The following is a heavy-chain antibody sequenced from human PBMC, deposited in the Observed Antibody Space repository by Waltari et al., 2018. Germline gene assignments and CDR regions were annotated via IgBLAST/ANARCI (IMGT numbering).Heavy chain of an antibody. J-gene: IGHJ5*02. CDR2: INGDGSAK. CDR3: ARLVGGVTTLDP. Sequence: EEQVVESGGGLVQPGGSLRLSCAASGFTFSSHWMTWVRQAPGKGLEWVADINGDGSAKNYVDAVKGRVTISRDNAENSLYLQMNSLRAEDTAVYYCARLVGGVTTLDPWGQGTLVTVSS. CDR1: GFTFSSHW. V-gene: IGHV3-7*03. D-gene: IGHD3-16*01.